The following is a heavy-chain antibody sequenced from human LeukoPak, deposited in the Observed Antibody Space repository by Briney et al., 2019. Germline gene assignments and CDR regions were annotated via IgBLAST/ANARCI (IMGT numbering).Heavy chain of an antibody. CDR3: ARDRGHYESSGYPYFDY. Sequence: GGSLRLSCAASGFTFSSYSMNWVRQAPGKRLEWVTCISSSTSRIYYADSVKGRFTVSRDNAKNSLYLQMNSLRDEDTAVYYCARDRGHYESSGYPYFDYWGQGTLVTVSS. D-gene: IGHD3-22*01. CDR2: ISSSTSRI. CDR1: GFTFSSYS. J-gene: IGHJ4*02. V-gene: IGHV3-48*02.